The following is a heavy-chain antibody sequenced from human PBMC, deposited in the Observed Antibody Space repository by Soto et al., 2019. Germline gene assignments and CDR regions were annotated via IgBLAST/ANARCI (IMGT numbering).Heavy chain of an antibody. V-gene: IGHV3-23*01. CDR3: AKDRRAGGNSAFYFDF. Sequence: GGSLRLSCAASGLKFSNYAMIWVRQAPGKGLEWVSLISATGGGTYYADSVKGRFTISRDNSHNTLYLQVHSLTAEDTAVYYCAKDRRAGGNSAFYFDFWGQGAQVTVSS. D-gene: IGHD3-16*01. CDR2: ISATGGGT. CDR1: GLKFSNYA. J-gene: IGHJ4*02.